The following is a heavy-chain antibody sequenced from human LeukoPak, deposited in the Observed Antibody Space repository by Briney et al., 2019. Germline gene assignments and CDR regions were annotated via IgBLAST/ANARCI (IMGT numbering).Heavy chain of an antibody. CDR2: IRGETGCGTE. Sequence: GGSLRLSCTASGVIFNNAWMTWVRQTPGKGLEWVGRIRGETGCGTEDYSPVVKDRFTISRDDSKNKVYLQMNNMKAEDTAVYYCTTGMYGTDYYWGRGARVAVSS. D-gene: IGHD1-1*01. J-gene: IGHJ4*02. V-gene: IGHV3-15*01. CDR3: TTGMYGTDYY. CDR1: GVIFNNAW.